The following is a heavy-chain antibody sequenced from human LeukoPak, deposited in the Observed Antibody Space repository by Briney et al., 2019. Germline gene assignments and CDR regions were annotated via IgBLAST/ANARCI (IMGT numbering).Heavy chain of an antibody. J-gene: IGHJ4*02. CDR3: SREDY. CDR2: INSNSGGT. V-gene: IGHV1-2*02. Sequence: GASVKVSCKASGYTFTGYYIHWVRQAPGQGLEWMGWINSNSGGTTYAQNFQGRVTMTRDTSISTAYMVLSSLRPDDTAVYYCSREDYWGQGTLVTVSS. CDR1: GYTFTGYY.